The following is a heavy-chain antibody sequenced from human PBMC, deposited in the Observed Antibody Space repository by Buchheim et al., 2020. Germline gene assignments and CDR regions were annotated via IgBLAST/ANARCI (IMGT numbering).Heavy chain of an antibody. CDR3: AKDSSGWPYYYYGMDV. D-gene: IGHD6-19*01. V-gene: IGHV3-30*18. CDR2: ISYDGSNK. J-gene: IGHJ6*02. Sequence: VQLLESGGGVVQPGRSLRLSCAASGFTFSSYGMHWVRQAPGKGLEWVAVISYDGSNKYYADSVKGRFTISRDNSKNTLYLQMNSLRAEDTAVYYCAKDSSGWPYYYYGMDVWGQGTT. CDR1: GFTFSSYG.